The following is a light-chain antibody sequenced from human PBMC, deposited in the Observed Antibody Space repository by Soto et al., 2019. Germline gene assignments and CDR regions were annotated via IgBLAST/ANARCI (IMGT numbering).Light chain of an antibody. J-gene: IGKJ1*01. CDR1: QSISGN. CDR2: HAS. V-gene: IGKV3-15*01. Sequence: EIVMTQSPATLSVSPGESATLSCRASQSISGNVARYQQRPGQAPRLLSYHASTRATGIPARFTGRGSGTEFALPLNPLQSEDFAVYYRQRKWTVGQGTKV. CDR3: QRKWT.